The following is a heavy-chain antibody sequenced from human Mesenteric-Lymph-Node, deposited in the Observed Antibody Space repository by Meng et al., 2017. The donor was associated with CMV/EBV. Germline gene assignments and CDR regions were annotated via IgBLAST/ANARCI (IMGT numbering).Heavy chain of an antibody. Sequence: YTSTTYGITWVRQAPGQGLEWMGWISAYDGHTTYARGLRGRVIMTTDTSTHTAYMELKSLRSDDTAMYFCAGPSPYYYDSSGHFYFDYWGQGTLVTVSS. J-gene: IGHJ4*02. CDR2: ISAYDGHT. D-gene: IGHD3-22*01. CDR3: AGPSPYYYDSSGHFYFDY. CDR1: YTSTTYG. V-gene: IGHV1-18*01.